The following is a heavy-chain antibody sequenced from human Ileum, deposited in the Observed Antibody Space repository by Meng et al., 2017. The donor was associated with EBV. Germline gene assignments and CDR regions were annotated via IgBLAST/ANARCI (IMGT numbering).Heavy chain of an antibody. CDR1: RGSRSSSSYS. V-gene: IGHV4-39*07. J-gene: IGHJ4*02. CDR3: ARTYYYDISGYAPFDY. D-gene: IGHD3-22*01. Sequence: VYGPPVVHPSHTLSLPRRVSRGSRSSSSYSWGWYRQHPGRGLEWIGNIHYSGSTYYNPSLKSRVTISVDTSKNQFSLKLRSVTAADTAVYYCARTYYYDISGYAPFDYWGQGTLVTVSS. CDR2: IHYSGST.